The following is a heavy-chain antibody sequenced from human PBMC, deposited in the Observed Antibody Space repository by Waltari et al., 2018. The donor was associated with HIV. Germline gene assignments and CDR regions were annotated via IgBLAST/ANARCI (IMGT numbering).Heavy chain of an antibody. V-gene: IGHV4-61*02. J-gene: IGHJ6*02. CDR2: IYTSGST. CDR1: VCSISSGSYY. Sequence: QVQLQESGPELVKPSQPLSLTCTVSVCSISSGSYYWSWIRQPAGKGLEWIGRIYTSGSTNYNPSLKCRVTISVDTSKNQFSLKLSSVTAADTAVYYCARVFWRNGMDVWGQGTTVTVSS. D-gene: IGHD3-3*01. CDR3: ARVFWRNGMDV.